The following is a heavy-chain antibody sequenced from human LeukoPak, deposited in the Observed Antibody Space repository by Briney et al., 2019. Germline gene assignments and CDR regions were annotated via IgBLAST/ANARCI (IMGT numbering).Heavy chain of an antibody. V-gene: IGHV3-73*01. CDR1: GFTFSGSA. CDR3: TRGRYDYVWGDNFDY. D-gene: IGHD3-16*01. J-gene: IGHJ4*02. Sequence: GGSLRPSCAASGFTFSGSAMHWVRQASGKGLEWVGRIRSKANSYATAYAASVKGRFTISRDDSKNTAYLQMNSLKTEDTAVYYCTRGRYDYVWGDNFDYWGQGTLVTVSS. CDR2: IRSKANSYAT.